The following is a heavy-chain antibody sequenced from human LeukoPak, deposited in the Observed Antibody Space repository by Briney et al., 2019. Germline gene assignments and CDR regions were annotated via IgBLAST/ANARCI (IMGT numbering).Heavy chain of an antibody. CDR2: INWNGGST. CDR1: GFTFDDYG. J-gene: IGHJ6*03. D-gene: IGHD2-21*02. CDR3: ARAYCGGDCYPIDYYYYYMDV. V-gene: IGHV3-20*04. Sequence: GGSLRLSCAASGFTFDDYGMSWVRQAPGKGLEWVSGINWNGGSTVYADSVKGRFTISRDNAKNSLYLQMNSLRAEDTALYYCARAYCGGDCYPIDYYYYYMDVWGKGTTVTVSS.